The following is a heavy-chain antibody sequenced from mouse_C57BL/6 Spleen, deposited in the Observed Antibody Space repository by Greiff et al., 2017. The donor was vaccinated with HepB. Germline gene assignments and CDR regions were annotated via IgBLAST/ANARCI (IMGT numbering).Heavy chain of an antibody. D-gene: IGHD1-1*01. CDR3: ARGVTTGVAPGDY. J-gene: IGHJ4*01. V-gene: IGHV1-80*01. Sequence: QVQLKQSGAELVKPGASVKISCKASGYAFSSYWMNWVKQRPGKGLEWIGQIYPGDGDTNYNGKFKGKATLTADKSSSTAYMQLSSLTSEDSAVYFCARGVTTGVAPGDYWGQGTSVTVSS. CDR2: IYPGDGDT. CDR1: GYAFSSYW.